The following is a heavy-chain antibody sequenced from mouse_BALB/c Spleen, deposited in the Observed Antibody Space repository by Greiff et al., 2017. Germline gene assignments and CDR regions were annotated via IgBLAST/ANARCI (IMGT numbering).Heavy chain of an antibody. V-gene: IGHV5-12-2*01. CDR1: GFTFSSYT. J-gene: IGHJ3*01. CDR2: ISNGGGST. D-gene: IGHD2-3*01. Sequence: EVKLVESGGGLVQPGGSLKLSCAASGFTFSSYTMSWVRQTPEKRLEWVAYISNGGGSTYYPDTVKGRFTISRDNAKNTLYLQMSSLKSEDTAMYYCARHNDGYYGADWGQGTLVTVSA. CDR3: ARHNDGYYGAD.